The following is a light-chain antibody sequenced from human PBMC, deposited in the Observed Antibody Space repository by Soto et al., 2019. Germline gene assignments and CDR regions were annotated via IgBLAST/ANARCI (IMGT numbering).Light chain of an antibody. Sequence: EIVLTQSPGALSLSTGERATLSCRASQSVSSSYLAWYQQKPGQAPRLLIYGASSRATGIPDRFSGSGSGTDFTLTISRLEPEDFAVYYCQQYGSGTFGQGTKVDIK. CDR1: QSVSSSY. V-gene: IGKV3-20*01. CDR3: QQYGSGT. J-gene: IGKJ1*01. CDR2: GAS.